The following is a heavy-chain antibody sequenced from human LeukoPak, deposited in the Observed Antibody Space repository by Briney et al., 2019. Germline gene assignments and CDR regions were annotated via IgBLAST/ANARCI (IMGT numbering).Heavy chain of an antibody. CDR3: VASARYGLRYFDWLLYDYFDY. D-gene: IGHD3-9*01. CDR2: ISGSGGST. J-gene: IGHJ4*02. V-gene: IGHV3-23*01. Sequence: PGGSLRLSCAASGFTFSSYAMSWVRQAPGKGLECVSAISGSGGSTYYADSVKGRFTISRDNSKNTLYLQMNSLRAEDTAVYYCVASARYGLRYFDWLLYDYFDYWGQGTLVTVSS. CDR1: GFTFSSYA.